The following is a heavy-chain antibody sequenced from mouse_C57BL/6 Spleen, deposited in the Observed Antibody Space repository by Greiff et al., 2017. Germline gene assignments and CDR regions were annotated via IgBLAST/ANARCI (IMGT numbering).Heavy chain of an antibody. V-gene: IGHV1-15*01. D-gene: IGHD2-5*01. J-gene: IGHJ3*01. Sequence: VQLLQSGAELVRPGASVTLSCKASGYTFTDYEMHWVKQTPVHGLEWIGAIDPDTGGTAYNQKFKGKAILTADKSSSTAYMELRSLTSEDSAVYYSTRSYYSNYDWFAYWGQGTLVTVSA. CDR3: TRSYYSNYDWFAY. CDR1: GYTFTDYE. CDR2: IDPDTGGT.